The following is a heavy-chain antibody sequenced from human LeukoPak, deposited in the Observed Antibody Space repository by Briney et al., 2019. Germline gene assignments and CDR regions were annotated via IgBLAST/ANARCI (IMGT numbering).Heavy chain of an antibody. Sequence: GGSLRLSCAASGFTFSSYSMNWVRQAPGKGLEWVSSISSSSSYIYYADSVKGRFTISRDNAKNSLYLQMNSLRAEDTAVYCCARVEEGAIPFDYWGQGTLVTVSS. CDR3: ARVEEGAIPFDY. CDR2: ISSSSSYI. CDR1: GFTFSSYS. V-gene: IGHV3-21*01. J-gene: IGHJ4*02. D-gene: IGHD1-26*01.